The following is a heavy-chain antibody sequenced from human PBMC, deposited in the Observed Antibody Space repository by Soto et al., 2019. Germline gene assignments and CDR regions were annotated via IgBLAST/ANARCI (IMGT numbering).Heavy chain of an antibody. J-gene: IGHJ4*02. CDR1: GGSISSYY. CDR2: IYYSGST. Sequence: PSETLSLTCPVSGGSISSYYWNWIRQPPGKGLEWIGYIYYSGSTNYNPSLKSRVTISVDTSKNQFSLKLSSVTAADTAVYYCARFSSGWYGSDYWGQGTLVTVSS. D-gene: IGHD6-19*01. V-gene: IGHV4-59*01. CDR3: ARFSSGWYGSDY.